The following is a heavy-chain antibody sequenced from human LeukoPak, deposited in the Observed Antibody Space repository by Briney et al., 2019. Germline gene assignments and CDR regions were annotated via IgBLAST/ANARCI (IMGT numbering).Heavy chain of an antibody. CDR1: GYSFTSYW. V-gene: IGHV5-51*01. CDR3: AGRLEGIAVTGRFDY. J-gene: IGHJ4*02. CDR2: IYPGDSDT. Sequence: PGESLKISCKGSGYSFTSYWIGWVRQMPGKGLEWMGIIYPGDSDTRYSPSFQGQVTISADKSISTTYLQWSSLKASDTAMYYCAGRLEGIAVTGRFDYWGQGTLVTVSS. D-gene: IGHD6-19*01.